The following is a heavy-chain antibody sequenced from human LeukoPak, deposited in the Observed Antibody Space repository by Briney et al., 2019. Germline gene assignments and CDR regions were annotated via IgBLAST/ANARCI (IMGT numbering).Heavy chain of an antibody. CDR1: GFTFSRSD. CDR3: ARDPRPYSGSGLHFDI. J-gene: IGHJ3*02. D-gene: IGHD1-26*01. V-gene: IGHV3-48*02. CDR2: IGSSSSPI. Sequence: GGSLRLSCEASGFTFSRSDMIWVRQAPGKGLEWVSFIGSSSSPIYYADSVKGRFTVSRDNAKNSLYLHLNSLRDEDTAVYYCARDPRPYSGSGLHFDIWGQGTLVTVSS.